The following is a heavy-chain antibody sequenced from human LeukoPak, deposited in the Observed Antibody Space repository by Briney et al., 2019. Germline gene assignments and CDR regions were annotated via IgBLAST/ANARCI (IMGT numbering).Heavy chain of an antibody. D-gene: IGHD3-10*01. CDR2: SSSSTSTI. CDR3: ARVHGSGSLGY. J-gene: IGHJ4*02. Sequence: PGGSLRLSCAVSGFTFSSYSMNSGRQAPGKGLEWISNSSSSTSTIYYADSVKGRFTISRDNARSSLYLQMNSLRDDDTAVYYCARVHGSGSLGYWGQGTLVTVSS. CDR1: GFTFSSYS. V-gene: IGHV3-48*02.